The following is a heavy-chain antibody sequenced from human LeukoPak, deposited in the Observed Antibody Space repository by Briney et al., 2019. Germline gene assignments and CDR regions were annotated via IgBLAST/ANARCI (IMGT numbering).Heavy chain of an antibody. D-gene: IGHD6-19*01. J-gene: IGHJ3*02. V-gene: IGHV3-33*06. CDR1: GFTFSNNG. Sequence: GGSLRLSCVASGFTFSNNGMHWVRQAPGKGLEWVAVIWYDGSSKYYADPVKGRFTISRDTSKNTLYLQMNSLRAEDTAVYYCAKSSTYSSGAHAYDIWGQGALVTVSS. CDR2: IWYDGSSK. CDR3: AKSSTYSSGAHAYDI.